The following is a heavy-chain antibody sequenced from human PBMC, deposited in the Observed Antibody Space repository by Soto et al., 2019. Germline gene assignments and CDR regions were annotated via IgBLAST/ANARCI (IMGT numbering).Heavy chain of an antibody. CDR2: ISGSGGST. CDR3: AKDQYCSGGSCYEDDAFDI. Sequence: GGSRLSCAASGFTFSSYAMSWVRQAPGKGLEWVSAISGSGGSTYYADSVKGRFTISRDNSKNTLYLQMNSLRAEDTAVYYCAKDQYCSGGSCYEDDAFDIWGQGTMVTVSS. D-gene: IGHD2-15*01. J-gene: IGHJ3*02. V-gene: IGHV3-23*01. CDR1: GFTFSSYA.